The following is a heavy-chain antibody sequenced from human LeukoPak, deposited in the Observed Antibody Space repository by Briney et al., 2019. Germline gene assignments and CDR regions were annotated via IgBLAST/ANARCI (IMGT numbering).Heavy chain of an antibody. D-gene: IGHD6-13*01. CDR2: ILGSGDT. Sequence: GGSLRLSCAASGFSVTNNYMSWVRQAPGKGLEWVSTILGSGDTWSADSVKGRFTVSRDNLKNTVYLQMNSLRAEDTAVYYCAKAGIAAAGTRDYWGQGTLVTVSS. CDR1: GFSVTNNY. CDR3: AKAGIAAAGTRDY. V-gene: IGHV3-66*01. J-gene: IGHJ4*02.